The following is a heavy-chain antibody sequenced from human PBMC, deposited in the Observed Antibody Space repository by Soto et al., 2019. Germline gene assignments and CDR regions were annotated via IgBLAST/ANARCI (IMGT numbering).Heavy chain of an antibody. CDR2: ISSSGSTI. CDR3: ARVDWNYFGI. CDR1: GFTFSSYE. D-gene: IGHD1-7*01. J-gene: IGHJ3*02. Sequence: PGGSLRLSCAASGFTFSSYEMNWVRQAPGKGLEWVSYISSSGSTIYYADSVKGRFTISRDNAKNSLYLQMNSLRAEDTAVYYCARVDWNYFGIWGQGTMVTVSS. V-gene: IGHV3-48*03.